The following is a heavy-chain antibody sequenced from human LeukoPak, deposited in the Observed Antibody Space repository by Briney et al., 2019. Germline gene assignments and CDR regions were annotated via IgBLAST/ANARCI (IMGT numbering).Heavy chain of an antibody. CDR2: IYYRGST. D-gene: IGHD2-15*01. CDR3: ARRMRVEDGFYYYGLDV. CDR1: GGSISSYS. J-gene: IGHJ6*02. V-gene: IGHV4-59*01. Sequence: SETLSLTCTVSGGSISSYSWSWIRQPPGKGLEWIAYIYYRGSTDYNPSLQSRVTTSIHTSKNQFSLRLSSVTAADTAVYYCARRMRVEDGFYYYGLDVWGQGTTVTVSS.